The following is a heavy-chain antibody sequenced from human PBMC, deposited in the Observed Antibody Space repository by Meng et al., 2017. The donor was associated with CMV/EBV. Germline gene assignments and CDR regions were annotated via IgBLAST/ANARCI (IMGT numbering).Heavy chain of an antibody. CDR1: GFTFDDYA. CDR3: ARDGSKYQLLKDYYYYGMDV. J-gene: IGHJ6*02. D-gene: IGHD2-2*01. V-gene: IGHV3-9*01. Sequence: GGSLRLSCAASGFTFDDYAMHWVRQAPGKGLEWVSGISWNSGSIGYADSVKGRFTISRDNAKNSLYLQMNSLRAEDTAVYYCARDGSKYQLLKDYYYYGMDVWGQGTTVTVSS. CDR2: ISWNSGSI.